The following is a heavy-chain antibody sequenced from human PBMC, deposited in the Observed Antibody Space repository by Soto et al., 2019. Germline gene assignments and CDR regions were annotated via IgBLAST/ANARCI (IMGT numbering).Heavy chain of an antibody. CDR2: IIPILGIA. J-gene: IGHJ4*02. CDR3: ARSRGVVVVDANPYYFDY. CDR1: GGTFSSYT. D-gene: IGHD2-15*01. V-gene: IGHV1-69*02. Sequence: QVQLVQSGAEVKKPGSSVKVSCKASGGTFSSYTISWVRQAPGQGLEWMGRIIPILGIANYAQKFQGRVTITGDKATSTAYMELSSLRSEDTAVYYCARSRGVVVVDANPYYFDYWGQGTLVTVSS.